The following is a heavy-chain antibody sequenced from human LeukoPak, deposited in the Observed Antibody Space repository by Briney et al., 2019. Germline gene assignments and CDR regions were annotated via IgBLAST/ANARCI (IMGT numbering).Heavy chain of an antibody. D-gene: IGHD3-22*01. CDR2: ISYDGSNK. CDR1: GFTSSSYG. V-gene: IGHV3-30*18. Sequence: GRSLRLSCAASGFTSSSYGMHWVRQAPGKGLEWVAVISYDGSNKYYADSVKGRFTISRDNSKNTLYLQMNSLRAEDTAVYYCAKPIDYDSSGYRDYWGQGTLVTVSS. J-gene: IGHJ4*02. CDR3: AKPIDYDSSGYRDY.